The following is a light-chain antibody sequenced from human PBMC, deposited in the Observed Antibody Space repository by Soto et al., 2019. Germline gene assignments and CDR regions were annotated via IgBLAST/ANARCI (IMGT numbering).Light chain of an antibody. CDR2: GAS. CDR3: QQYGSLSWT. CDR1: QNVDSNY. V-gene: IGKV3-20*01. J-gene: IGKJ1*01. Sequence: EIALTQSPGTLSSSPGERATLSCTASQNVDSNYLAWYQQKPGQAPRIVIFGASGRATGIPDRFSGSGSGTDFTLTISRLEPEDFAVYECQQYGSLSWTFGQGTKVDIK.